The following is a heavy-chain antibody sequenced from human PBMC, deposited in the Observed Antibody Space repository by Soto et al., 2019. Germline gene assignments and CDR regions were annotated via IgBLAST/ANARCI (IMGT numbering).Heavy chain of an antibody. D-gene: IGHD3-10*01. Sequence: EVQLVESGGGLVQPGGSLRLSCAASEFTFSGRSVHWVRQAPGKGLVWVSGIDKVGTDSTYADSVKGRFTSCRDNAKNTVYLQMKSLRVEDMAVYYCARGWFGPDVWGKGTTVTVSS. V-gene: IGHV3-74*01. CDR3: ARGWFGPDV. CDR2: IDKVGTDS. CDR1: EFTFSGRS. J-gene: IGHJ6*03.